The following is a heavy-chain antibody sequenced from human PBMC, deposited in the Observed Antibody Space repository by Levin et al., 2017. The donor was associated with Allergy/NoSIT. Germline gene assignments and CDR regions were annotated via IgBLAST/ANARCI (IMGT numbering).Heavy chain of an antibody. CDR3: ARVRTGGGSTFAGMDV. Sequence: GASVKVSCKASGYTFISFGISWVRQAPGQGLEWMGWVSSYTADTNYAQRLQGRVTMSVEASTSTAYMELRSLRPDDTAVYYCARVRTGGGSTFAGMDVWGQGTAVTVSS. CDR2: VSSYTADT. J-gene: IGHJ6*02. D-gene: IGHD3-16*01. CDR1: GYTFISFG. V-gene: IGHV1-18*01.